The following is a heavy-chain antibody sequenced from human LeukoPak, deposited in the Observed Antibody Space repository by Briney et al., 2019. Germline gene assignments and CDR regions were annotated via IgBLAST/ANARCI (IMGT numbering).Heavy chain of an antibody. V-gene: IGHV4-38-2*02. D-gene: IGHD1-14*01. CDR3: ARGVEPDY. CDR1: GYSISSGYY. Sequence: SETLSLTCTVSGYSISSGYYWGWIRQPPGKGLEWIGSIYHSGSTYYNPSLKSRDTISVDTSKNQFSLKLSSVTAADTAVYYCARGVEPDYWGQGTLVTVSS. CDR2: IYHSGST. J-gene: IGHJ4*02.